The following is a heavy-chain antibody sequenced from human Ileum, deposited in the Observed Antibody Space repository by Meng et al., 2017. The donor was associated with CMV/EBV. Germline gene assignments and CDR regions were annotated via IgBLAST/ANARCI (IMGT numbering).Heavy chain of an antibody. D-gene: IGHD4/OR15-4a*01. CDR3: ALTLSTRLDY. Sequence: GGSLRLSCAASGFTFSSVGMHWVRQAPGKGLEWVAFVGIDGSYKNYADSVKGRFTISRGNSKNTVYLQMNSLRAEDAAVYYCALTLSTRLDYWGQGTLVTVSS. J-gene: IGHJ4*02. CDR2: VGIDGSYK. CDR1: GFTFSSVG. V-gene: IGHV3-30*02.